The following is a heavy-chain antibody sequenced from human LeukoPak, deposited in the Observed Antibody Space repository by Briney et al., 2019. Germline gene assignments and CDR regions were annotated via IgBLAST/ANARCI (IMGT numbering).Heavy chain of an antibody. CDR2: ISYDGSNK. Sequence: GGSLRLSCAASGFTFSSYGMHWVRQAPGKGLEWVAVISYDGSNKYYADSVKGRFTISRDNSKNTLYLQMNSLRAEDTAVYYCAKSTETYYDFWSGPNNWFDPWGQGTLVTVSS. J-gene: IGHJ5*02. V-gene: IGHV3-30*18. CDR1: GFTFSSYG. CDR3: AKSTETYYDFWSGPNNWFDP. D-gene: IGHD3-3*01.